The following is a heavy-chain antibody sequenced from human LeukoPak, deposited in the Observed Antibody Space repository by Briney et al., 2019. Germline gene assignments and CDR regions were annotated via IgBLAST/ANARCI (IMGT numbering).Heavy chain of an antibody. CDR3: ARLRLQSPFDP. CDR2: IYYSGST. CDR1: GGSFSSGGYY. J-gene: IGHJ5*02. D-gene: IGHD4-11*01. V-gene: IGHV4-31*03. Sequence: SETLSLTCTVSGGSFSSGGYYWSWIRQHPGKGLEWIGYIYYSGSTNYNPSLKSRVTTSVDTSKNQFSLKLSSVTAADTAVYYCARLRLQSPFDPWGQGTLVTVSS.